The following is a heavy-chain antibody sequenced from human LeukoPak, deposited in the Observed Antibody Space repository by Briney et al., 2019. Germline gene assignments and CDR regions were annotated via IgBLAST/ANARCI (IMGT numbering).Heavy chain of an antibody. CDR2: ITGNHGAT. D-gene: IGHD4-17*01. Sequence: GGSLRLSCAASGFTFSNFAMTWVRQAPGKGLEWVSSITGNHGATYNINSVRGRFTISRDNSQNTLYLQMNSLGAEDTAVYYCTKDPNGDYVGAFDPWGQGTLVTVSS. CDR3: TKDPNGDYVGAFDP. V-gene: IGHV3-23*01. CDR1: GFTFSNFA. J-gene: IGHJ5*02.